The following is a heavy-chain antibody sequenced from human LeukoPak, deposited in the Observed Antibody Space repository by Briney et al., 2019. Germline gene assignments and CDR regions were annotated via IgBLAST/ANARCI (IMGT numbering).Heavy chain of an antibody. Sequence: GGSLRLSCAASGFTFSDYAIHWVRLAPGRGLEWVSVISYDGGSKYYTDSVKGRFTISRDNSKNTLYLQMNSLRAEDTAVYYCARPQGGRQLWLHFDYWGQGTQVTVSS. CDR2: ISYDGGSK. D-gene: IGHD5-18*01. CDR3: ARPQGGRQLWLHFDY. CDR1: GFTFSDYA. V-gene: IGHV3-30-3*01. J-gene: IGHJ4*02.